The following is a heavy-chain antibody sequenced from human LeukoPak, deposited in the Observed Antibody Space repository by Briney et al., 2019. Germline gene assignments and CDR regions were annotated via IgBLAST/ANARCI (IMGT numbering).Heavy chain of an antibody. Sequence: SETLSLTCTVSGGSISSSSYYWGWIRQPPGKGLEWVGSIYYSGSTYYNPSLKSRVTISVDTSKNQFSLKLSSVTAADTAVYYCARGSWNHPDYWGQGTLVTVSS. V-gene: IGHV4-39*07. CDR2: IYYSGST. D-gene: IGHD1-1*01. CDR1: GGSISSSSYY. J-gene: IGHJ4*02. CDR3: ARGSWNHPDY.